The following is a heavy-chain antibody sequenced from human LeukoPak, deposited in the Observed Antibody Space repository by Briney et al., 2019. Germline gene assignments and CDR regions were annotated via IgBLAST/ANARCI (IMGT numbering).Heavy chain of an antibody. D-gene: IGHD4-17*01. CDR3: ARDGPTVTPKSGWFDP. CDR2: ISYDGTNK. CDR1: GFTFSSYG. J-gene: IGHJ5*02. Sequence: PETSLRLSCAASGFTFSSYGMHWVRQAPGKGLEWVAVISYDGTNKYYADSVKGRFTISRDNSKNTLYLQMNSLRAEDTAVYYCARDGPTVTPKSGWFDPWGQGTLVTVSS. V-gene: IGHV3-30*03.